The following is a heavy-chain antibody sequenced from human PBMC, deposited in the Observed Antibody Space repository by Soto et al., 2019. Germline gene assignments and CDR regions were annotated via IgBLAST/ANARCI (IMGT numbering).Heavy chain of an antibody. CDR3: ARSARVVRRHYYYMQV. CDR2: INHSGST. J-gene: IGHJ6*03. D-gene: IGHD2-21*01. V-gene: IGHV4-34*01. Sequence: PSETLSLTCAVYGGSFSGYYWSWIRQPPGKGLEWIGEINHSGSTNYNPSLKSRVTISVDTSKNQFSLKLSSVTAADTAVYYCARSARVVRRHYYYMQVWCKGTTVTVPS. CDR1: GGSFSGYY.